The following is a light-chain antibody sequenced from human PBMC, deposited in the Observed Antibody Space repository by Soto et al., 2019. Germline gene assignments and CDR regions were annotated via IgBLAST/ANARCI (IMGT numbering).Light chain of an antibody. CDR3: QQYGSSLLT. J-gene: IGKJ4*01. CDR2: GAS. Sequence: EIVLTPSPATLSLSPGERATLSCRASQSVSNNYLAWYQQKPGQAPRLLIYGASSRATGIPDRFSGSGSGTGFTLTISRLEPEDFAVYYCQQYGSSLLTFGGGTKV. V-gene: IGKV3-20*01. CDR1: QSVSNNY.